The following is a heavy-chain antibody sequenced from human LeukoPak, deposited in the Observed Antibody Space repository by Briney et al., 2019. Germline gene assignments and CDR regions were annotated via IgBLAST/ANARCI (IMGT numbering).Heavy chain of an antibody. D-gene: IGHD3-22*01. J-gene: IGHJ3*02. V-gene: IGHV1-46*01. CDR3: ARDRYYDISTVRGDAFDI. CDR2: INPSGGST. CDR1: GYTFTSYY. Sequence: GASVKVSCKASGYTFTSYYMHWVRQAPGQGLEWMGIINPSGGSTSYAQKFQGRVTMTRDTSTNTVYMELSSLRSEDTAVYYCARDRYYDISTVRGDAFDIWGQGTMVTVSS.